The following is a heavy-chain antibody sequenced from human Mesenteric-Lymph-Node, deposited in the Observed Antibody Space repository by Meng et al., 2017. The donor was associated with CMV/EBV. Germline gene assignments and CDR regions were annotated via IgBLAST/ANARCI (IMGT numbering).Heavy chain of an antibody. Sequence: GESLKISCKGSGYTFTNYWIGWVRQMPGKGLEWMGTIYPGDSDTRYSPSFQGQVTISADKSISTAYLQWSSQKASDTAMYYCARRGGYCSSTNCYGYWYFDLWGRGTLVTVSS. V-gene: IGHV5-51*01. J-gene: IGHJ2*01. CDR1: GYTFTNYW. CDR3: ARRGGYCSSTNCYGYWYFDL. D-gene: IGHD2-2*01. CDR2: IYPGDSDT.